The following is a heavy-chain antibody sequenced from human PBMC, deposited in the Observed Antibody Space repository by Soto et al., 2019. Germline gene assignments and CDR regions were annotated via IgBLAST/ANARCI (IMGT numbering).Heavy chain of an antibody. V-gene: IGHV3-23*01. Sequence: EVQLLESGGGLVQPGGSLRLSCAASGFTFNNYAMTWVRQAPGKGLEWVSAISGGGDTTSYADSVKGRFTVSRDGSKNPLYLQMSSLRADDTALYYCAKGRGGSGSLTPRVDFWGQGTLVTVSS. CDR3: AKGRGGSGSLTPRVDF. CDR2: ISGGGDTT. CDR1: GFTFNNYA. J-gene: IGHJ4*02. D-gene: IGHD3-10*01.